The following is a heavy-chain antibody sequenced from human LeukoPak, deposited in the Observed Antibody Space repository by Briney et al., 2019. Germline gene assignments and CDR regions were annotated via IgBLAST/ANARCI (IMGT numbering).Heavy chain of an antibody. J-gene: IGHJ4*02. CDR1: GYSISSGYY. CDR3: ARGPPAVLYHYDSSGIFYFDY. D-gene: IGHD3-22*01. Sequence: SETLSLTCTVSGYSISSGYYWGWIRQPPGKGLEWIGSIYHSGSTYYNPSLKSRVTISVDTSKNQFSLKLSSVTAADTAVYYCARGPPAVLYHYDSSGIFYFDYWGQGTLVTVSS. CDR2: IYHSGST. V-gene: IGHV4-38-2*02.